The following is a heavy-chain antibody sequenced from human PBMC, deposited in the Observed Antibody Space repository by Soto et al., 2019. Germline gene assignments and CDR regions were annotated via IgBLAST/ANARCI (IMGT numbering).Heavy chain of an antibody. J-gene: IGHJ4*02. D-gene: IGHD3-3*01. CDR1: GVSISSGGYS. Sequence: QLQLQESGSGLVKPSQTLSLTCAVSGVSISSGGYSWSWIRQPPGKGLEWIGYMYHSGSTYYNPSLKSRVTISVDRSKNQFSRNLISVTAADTAMYYCARANDDFWRARDYWGQGTVVTVSS. CDR2: MYHSGST. CDR3: ARANDDFWRARDY. V-gene: IGHV4-30-2*01.